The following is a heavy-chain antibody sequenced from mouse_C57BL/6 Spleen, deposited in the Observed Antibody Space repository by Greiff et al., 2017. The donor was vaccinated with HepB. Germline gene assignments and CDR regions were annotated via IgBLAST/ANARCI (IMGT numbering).Heavy chain of an antibody. J-gene: IGHJ4*01. CDR1: GYTFTSYW. D-gene: IGHD1-1*01. Sequence: QVQLKQPGAELVRPGSSVKLSCKASGYTFTSYWMDWVKQRPGQGLEWIGNIYPSDSETHYNQKFKDKATLTVDKSSSTAYMQLSSLTSEDSAVYYCALYYGSSYRAMDYWGQGTSVTVSS. V-gene: IGHV1-61*01. CDR2: IYPSDSET. CDR3: ALYYGSSYRAMDY.